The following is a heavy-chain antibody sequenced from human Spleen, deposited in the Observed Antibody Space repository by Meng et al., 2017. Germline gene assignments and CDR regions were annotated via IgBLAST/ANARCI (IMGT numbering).Heavy chain of an antibody. J-gene: IGHJ4*02. CDR2: IYPGDSDT. Sequence: GESLKISCSGSGYTFTTYWIAWVRQMPGKGLEWMGIIYPGDSDTRYSPSFQGQVIISADKSISTAYLQWSSLKASDTGMYYCARRYYYNSGYYFDYWGQGTLVTVSS. V-gene: IGHV5-51*01. D-gene: IGHD3-22*01. CDR1: GYTFTTYW. CDR3: ARRYYYNSGYYFDY.